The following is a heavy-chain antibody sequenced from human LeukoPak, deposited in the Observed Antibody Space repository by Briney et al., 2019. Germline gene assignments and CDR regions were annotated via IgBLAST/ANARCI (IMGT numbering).Heavy chain of an antibody. Sequence: KPSETLSLTCAVYGGSFSGYYWSWIRQPPGKGLEWIGEINHSGSTNYNPSLKSRVTISVDTSKNQFSLKLSSVTAADTAVYYCARIIAAAGFFDYWGQGTLVTVSS. V-gene: IGHV4-34*01. J-gene: IGHJ4*02. CDR2: INHSGST. CDR3: ARIIAAAGFFDY. D-gene: IGHD6-13*01. CDR1: GGSFSGYY.